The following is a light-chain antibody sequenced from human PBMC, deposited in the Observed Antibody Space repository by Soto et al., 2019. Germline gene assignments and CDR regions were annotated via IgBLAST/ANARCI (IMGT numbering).Light chain of an antibody. V-gene: IGKV3-20*01. Sequence: EIVLTQSPGTLPLSPGDRATLSCRASQSVNSNYLAWYQQKPGQAPRLLIYGASSRATGIPDRFSGSGSGTDFTLTINRLESEDFAVYYCQQYGGSPSTFGQGTKVEIE. CDR1: QSVNSNY. CDR3: QQYGGSPST. CDR2: GAS. J-gene: IGKJ2*01.